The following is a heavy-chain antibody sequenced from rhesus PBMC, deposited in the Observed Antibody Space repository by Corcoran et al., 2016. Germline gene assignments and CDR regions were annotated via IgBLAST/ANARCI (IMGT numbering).Heavy chain of an antibody. D-gene: IGHD6-31*01. Sequence: QVQLVQSGAEIKQPGASVKLSCKASGYTFTSYYMHWVRQAPGQGLEWIGLISTYNGNKGYAQNFQGIVTITTATSTSTGYMELSSLRYEDTAVYYCTRSIAAAGPLDSWGQGVVVTVSS. CDR3: TRSIAAAGPLDS. V-gene: IGHV1-180*01. CDR2: ISTYNGNK. J-gene: IGHJ6*01. CDR1: GYTFTSYY.